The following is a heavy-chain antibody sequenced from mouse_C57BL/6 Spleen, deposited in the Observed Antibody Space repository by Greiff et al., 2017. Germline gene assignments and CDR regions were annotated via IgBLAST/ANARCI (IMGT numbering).Heavy chain of an antibody. CDR2: IYPRDGST. V-gene: IGHV1-85*01. Sequence: VQLQQSGPELVKPGASVKLSCKASGYTFTSYDINWVKQRPGQGLEWIGWIYPRDGSTKYNEKFKGKATLTVDTSSSTAYMERHSLTSEDSAVYFCASQGGSSYVGWYFDVWGTGTTVTVSS. CDR3: ASQGGSSYVGWYFDV. D-gene: IGHD1-1*01. J-gene: IGHJ1*03. CDR1: GYTFTSYD.